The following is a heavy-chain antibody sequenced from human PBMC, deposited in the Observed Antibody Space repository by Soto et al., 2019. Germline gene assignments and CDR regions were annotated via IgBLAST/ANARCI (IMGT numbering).Heavy chain of an antibody. Sequence: GGSLRLSCAASGFTFSSYGMHWVRQAPDKGLEWVAVISYDGSNKYYADSVKGRFTISRDNSKNTLYLQMNSLRAEDTAVYYCAKDIARLMEQQLASSLYYYYGMDVWGQGTTVTVSS. D-gene: IGHD6-13*01. V-gene: IGHV3-30*18. CDR1: GFTFSSYG. CDR3: AKDIARLMEQQLASSLYYYYGMDV. J-gene: IGHJ6*02. CDR2: ISYDGSNK.